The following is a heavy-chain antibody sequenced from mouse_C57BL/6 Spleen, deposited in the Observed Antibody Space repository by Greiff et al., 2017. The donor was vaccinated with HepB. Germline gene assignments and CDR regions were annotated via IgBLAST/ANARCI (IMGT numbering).Heavy chain of an antibody. J-gene: IGHJ3*01. Sequence: EVHLVESGAELVRPGASVKLSCTASGFNIKDDYMHWVKQRPEQGLEWIGWIDPENGDTEYASKFQGKATITADTSSNTAYLQLSSLTSEDTAVYYCTPVPYYSNPWFAYWGQGTLVTVSA. CDR1: GFNIKDDY. CDR2: IDPENGDT. V-gene: IGHV14-4*01. D-gene: IGHD2-5*01. CDR3: TPVPYYSNPWFAY.